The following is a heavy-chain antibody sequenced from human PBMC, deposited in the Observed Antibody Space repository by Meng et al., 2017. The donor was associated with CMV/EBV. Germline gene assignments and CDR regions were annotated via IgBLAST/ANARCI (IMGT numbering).Heavy chain of an antibody. CDR3: ASELFCSSTSCW. Sequence: ASVKVSCKASGYTFTSYDINWVRQATGQGLEWMGWMNPNSGNTGYAQKFQGRVAMTRNTSISTAYMELSSLRSEDTAVYYCASELFCSSTSCWWGQGTLVTVSS. D-gene: IGHD2-2*01. J-gene: IGHJ4*02. V-gene: IGHV1-8*01. CDR1: GYTFTSYD. CDR2: MNPNSGNT.